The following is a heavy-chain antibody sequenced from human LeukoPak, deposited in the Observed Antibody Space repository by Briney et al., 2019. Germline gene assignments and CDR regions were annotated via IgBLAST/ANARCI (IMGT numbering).Heavy chain of an antibody. D-gene: IGHD2-8*02. Sequence: GGSLGLSCATSGFTFSHYGMHWVRQPPGRGLDWVAHIRYDESDKYYADSVKGRFTISRDISKNTVYLQMNSLRVEDTAVYYCAKDFYWAFDYWGQGTLVTVSS. CDR3: AKDFYWAFDY. J-gene: IGHJ4*02. CDR1: GFTFSHYG. V-gene: IGHV3-30*02. CDR2: IRYDESDK.